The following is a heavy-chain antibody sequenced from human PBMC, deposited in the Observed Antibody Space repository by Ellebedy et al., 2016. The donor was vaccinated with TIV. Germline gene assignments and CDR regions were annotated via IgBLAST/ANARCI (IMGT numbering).Heavy chain of an antibody. J-gene: IGHJ4*02. CDR3: ARGLMVRGQPTDY. Sequence: ASVKVSCKASGLTFTSYDINWVRQVTGQGLEWMGWMNPNSGNTGSAQKFQGRVTMTRNTSISTAYMELSSLRSEDTAVYYCARGLMVRGQPTDYWGQGTLVTVAS. CDR1: GLTFTSYD. CDR2: MNPNSGNT. V-gene: IGHV1-8*01. D-gene: IGHD3-10*01.